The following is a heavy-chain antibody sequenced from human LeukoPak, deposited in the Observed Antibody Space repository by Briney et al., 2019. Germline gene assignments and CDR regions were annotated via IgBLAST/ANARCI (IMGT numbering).Heavy chain of an antibody. CDR2: IGIRGDT. CDR3: ARGGIQVSGIDEFDY. D-gene: IGHD6-19*01. CDR1: GFTFIDYD. V-gene: IGHV3-13*01. J-gene: IGHJ4*02. Sequence: GGSLRLSCAASGFTFIDYDMHWVRQVIGKGLEWVSAIGIRGDTHYSGSVKGRFTISRENAESSLYLQMNSLRAEDTAAYYCARGGIQVSGIDEFDYWAREPWSPSP.